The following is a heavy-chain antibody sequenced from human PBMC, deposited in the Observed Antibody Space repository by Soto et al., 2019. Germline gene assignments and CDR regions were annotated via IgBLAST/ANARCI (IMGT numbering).Heavy chain of an antibody. V-gene: IGHV3-30*18. CDR2: ISGDGSNQ. CDR1: GFTFRSYG. Sequence: GGSLRLSXTAAGFTFRSYGMHWVRQAPGKGLEWVAAISGDGSNQIYADSVKGRFTFSRDNSRNTLYLQMNSLRAEDTAIYYCAKDPAGSTLGFFEAWGQGTMVTVSS. CDR3: AKDPAGSTLGFFEA. J-gene: IGHJ3*01. D-gene: IGHD3-10*01.